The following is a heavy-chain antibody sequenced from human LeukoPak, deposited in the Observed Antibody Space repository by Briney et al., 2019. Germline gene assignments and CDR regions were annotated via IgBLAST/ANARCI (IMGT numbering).Heavy chain of an antibody. J-gene: IGHJ4*03. CDR1: RGSISSYH. D-gene: IGHD6-6*01. CDR2: IYTSGST. CDR3: ARSYSSSSYFDY. Sequence: SETLSLTCTVSRGSISSYHWSWIRQPPGKGLEWIGYIYTSGSTNYNPSLKSRVTISVDTSKNQFSLKLNSMTAADTAVYYCARSYSSSSYFDYWGQGTTVTVSS. V-gene: IGHV4-4*09.